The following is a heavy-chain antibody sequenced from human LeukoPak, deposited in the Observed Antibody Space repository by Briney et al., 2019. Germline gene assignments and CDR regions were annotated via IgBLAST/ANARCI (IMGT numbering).Heavy chain of an antibody. J-gene: IGHJ4*02. Sequence: GGSLRLSCVDSGFTFTNAWMSWVRQAPGKGLEWIGRIKSETDGETTNYAEPVRGRFTISRDDSKSAVYLQMNSLKIEDTAVYYCTTDLGTYYHGSQRLIPIDYWGQGTLVTVSS. CDR1: GFTFTNAW. CDR2: IKSETDGETT. CDR3: TTDLGTYYHGSQRLIPIDY. V-gene: IGHV3-15*01. D-gene: IGHD3-10*01.